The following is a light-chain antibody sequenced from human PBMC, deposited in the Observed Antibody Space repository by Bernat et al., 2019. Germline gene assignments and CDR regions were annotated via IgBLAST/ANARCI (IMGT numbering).Light chain of an antibody. CDR2: KTS. V-gene: IGKV1-9*01. CDR3: QLHNNYPLP. CDR1: QDISNY. Sequence: VTITCRASQDISNYLAWYQQNPGKAPKLLIYKTSTLQTVVPSSFSGSGSGTDFTLTISILQPEDFATYYCQLHNNYPLPFGGGTEVAIK. J-gene: IGKJ4*02.